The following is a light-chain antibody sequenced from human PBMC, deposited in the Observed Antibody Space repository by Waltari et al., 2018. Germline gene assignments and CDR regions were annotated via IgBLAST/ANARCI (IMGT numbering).Light chain of an antibody. CDR3: LQYDDLSST. J-gene: IGKJ5*01. CDR1: ENINKY. CDR2: DAS. Sequence: DIQITQSPSSLSASVGDTVPITFQASENINKYLNWYQQKPGKAPRLLIYDASNLGTGVPSRFSGSGSGTAFTFSISSLQPEDIATYYCLQYDDLSSTFGQGTRLEIK. V-gene: IGKV1-33*01.